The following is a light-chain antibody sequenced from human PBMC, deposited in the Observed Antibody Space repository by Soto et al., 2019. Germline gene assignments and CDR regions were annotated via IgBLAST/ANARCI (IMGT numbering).Light chain of an antibody. CDR1: QSVSSSY. Sequence: EIVLTQSPGTLSLSPGERVTLSCRASQSVSSSYLAWYQQKPGQAPRLRIYGASNRATGIPDRFSGSGSGTDFTLTISRLEPEEFAVYYCSQYCSSPLYIFGQGTKLEIK. CDR3: SQYCSSPLYI. J-gene: IGKJ2*01. CDR2: GAS. V-gene: IGKV3-20*01.